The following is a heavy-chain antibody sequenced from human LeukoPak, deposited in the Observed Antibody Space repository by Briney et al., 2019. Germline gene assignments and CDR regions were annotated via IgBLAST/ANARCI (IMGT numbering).Heavy chain of an antibody. CDR1: GYTFTSYD. CDR3: ARGRAAPAITMVRGVRGNWFDP. J-gene: IGHJ5*02. V-gene: IGHV1-8*01. Sequence: GASVTVSCKASGYTFTSYDINWVRQAPGQGLEWMGWMNPNSGNTGYAQKFQGRVTMTRNTSISTAYMELSSLRSEDTAVYYCARGRAAPAITMVRGVRGNWFDPWGQGTLVTVSS. D-gene: IGHD3-10*01. CDR2: MNPNSGNT.